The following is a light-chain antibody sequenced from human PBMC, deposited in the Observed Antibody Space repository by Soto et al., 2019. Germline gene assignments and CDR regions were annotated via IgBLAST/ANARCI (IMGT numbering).Light chain of an antibody. CDR2: WAS. CDR3: QQYYGIWT. J-gene: IGKJ1*01. Sequence: DIVMTQSPDSLAVSLGERATINCKSSQSVLYSSNNKNYLAWYQQKPGQRPKLLIYWASIRESGVPDRFSGSGSGTDFTLTISSLQAEDVAVYYCQQYYGIWTCGQGTKVEIK. CDR1: QSVLYSSNNKNY. V-gene: IGKV4-1*01.